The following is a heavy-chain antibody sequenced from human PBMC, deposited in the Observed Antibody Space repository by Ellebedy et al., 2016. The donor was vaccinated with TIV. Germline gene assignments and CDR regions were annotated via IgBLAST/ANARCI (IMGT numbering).Heavy chain of an antibody. J-gene: IGHJ4*02. CDR2: ISNSGATT. CDR3: ARTVAVAGYYLDY. V-gene: IGHV3-11*01. Sequence: GESLKISCAASGFTFSDYYMSWIRQAPGKGLEWISYISNSGATTYYADSVKGLFSISRDNAKRSLYLQMNSPRVEDTAVYYCARTVAVAGYYLDYWGQGTLVTVSS. D-gene: IGHD6-19*01. CDR1: GFTFSDYY.